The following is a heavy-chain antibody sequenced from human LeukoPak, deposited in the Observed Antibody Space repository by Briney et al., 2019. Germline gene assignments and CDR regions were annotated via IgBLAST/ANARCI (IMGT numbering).Heavy chain of an antibody. V-gene: IGHV3-23*01. Sequence: GRSLRPARPASSFTFRSYCMKWVSQAPGKGLEWISVISDSGYTTHYADSVKGRFTISRDNSKNTLYLQMNSLRAEDTAVYYCAKSWLGEGVERDWGQGTTVTVSS. D-gene: IGHD3-10*01. CDR2: ISDSGYTT. CDR1: SFTFRSYC. J-gene: IGHJ6*02. CDR3: AKSWLGEGVERD.